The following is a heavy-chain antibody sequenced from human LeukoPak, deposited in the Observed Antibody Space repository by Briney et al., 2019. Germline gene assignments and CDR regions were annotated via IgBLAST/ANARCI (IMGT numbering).Heavy chain of an antibody. CDR3: ARDTGVGYDNWFDP. D-gene: IGHD3-22*01. CDR1: GYSFTGYI. CDR2: INTNNGGT. V-gene: IGHV1-2*02. Sequence: ASVKLSCKASGYSFTGYIMYWVRQAPGQGLEWMGWINTNNGGTKIAHKFQGRVTMTRDTSITTVYMELSSLLYDNTAVYYCARDTGVGYDNWFDPWGQGTLVTVSS. J-gene: IGHJ5*02.